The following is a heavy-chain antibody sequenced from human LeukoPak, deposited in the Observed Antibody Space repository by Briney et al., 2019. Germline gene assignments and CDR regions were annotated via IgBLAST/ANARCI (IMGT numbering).Heavy chain of an antibody. CDR3: ASGSGVIGYFQH. CDR1: GYTFTSYG. V-gene: IGHV1-18*01. J-gene: IGHJ1*01. D-gene: IGHD3-16*02. CDR2: ISAYNGNT. Sequence: ASVKVSCKASGYTFTSYGISWVRQAPGQGLEWMGWISAYNGNTNYAQKFQGRVTITTDKSTSTAYMKLSSLRSEDTAVYYWASGSGVIGYFQHWGQGTLVTVSS.